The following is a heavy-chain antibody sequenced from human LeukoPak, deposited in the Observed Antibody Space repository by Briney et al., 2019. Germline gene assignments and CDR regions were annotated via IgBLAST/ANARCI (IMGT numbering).Heavy chain of an antibody. CDR2: ITPFNGNT. V-gene: IGHV1-45*02. CDR1: GYTFTYRY. Sequence: VASVKVSCKASGYTFTYRYLHWVRQAPGQALEWMGWITPFNGNTNYAQKFQDRVTITRDRSMSTAYMELSSLRSEDTAMYYCARGLGYCSGGSCYPDLNWFDPWGQGTLVTVSS. CDR3: ARGLGYCSGGSCYPDLNWFDP. J-gene: IGHJ5*02. D-gene: IGHD2-15*01.